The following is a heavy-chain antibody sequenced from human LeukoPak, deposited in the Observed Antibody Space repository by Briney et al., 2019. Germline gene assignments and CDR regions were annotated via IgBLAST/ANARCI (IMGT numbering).Heavy chain of an antibody. D-gene: IGHD5-18*01. J-gene: IGHJ6*02. CDR2: ISSSGSTI. CDR3: ARGYSYGYDYYYGMDV. Sequence: GGSLRLSCAASGFTFSDYYMSWIRQAPGKGLEWVSYISSSGSTIYYADSVKGRFTISRDNAKNSLYLQMNSLRAEDTAVYYCARGYSYGYDYYYGMDVWGQGITVTVSS. V-gene: IGHV3-11*01. CDR1: GFTFSDYY.